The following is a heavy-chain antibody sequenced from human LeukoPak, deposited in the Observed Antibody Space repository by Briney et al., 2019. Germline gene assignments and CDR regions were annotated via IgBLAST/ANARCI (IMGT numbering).Heavy chain of an antibody. V-gene: IGHV1-69*05. J-gene: IGHJ4*02. CDR3: ATELAAAAGEAPPLEY. Sequence: SVKVSCKASGGTFSSYAISWVRQAPGQGLEWMGGIIPIFGTANYAQKFQGRVTITTDESTSTAYMELSSLRSEDTAVYYCATELAAAAGEAPPLEYWGQGTLVTVSS. CDR1: GGTFSSYA. CDR2: IIPIFGTA. D-gene: IGHD3-10*01.